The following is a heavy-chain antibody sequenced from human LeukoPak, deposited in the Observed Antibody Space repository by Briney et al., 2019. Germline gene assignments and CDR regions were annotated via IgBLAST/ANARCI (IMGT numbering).Heavy chain of an antibody. Sequence: GGSLRLSCAASGFTFSSYSMNWVRQAPGKGLEWVSSISSSSSYIYYADSVKGRFTISRDNAKNSLYLQMNSLRAEDTAVYYCARDPSGIAAYFDYWGQGTLVTVSS. D-gene: IGHD6-13*01. CDR2: ISSSSSYI. J-gene: IGHJ4*02. CDR3: ARDPSGIAAYFDY. CDR1: GFTFSSYS. V-gene: IGHV3-21*01.